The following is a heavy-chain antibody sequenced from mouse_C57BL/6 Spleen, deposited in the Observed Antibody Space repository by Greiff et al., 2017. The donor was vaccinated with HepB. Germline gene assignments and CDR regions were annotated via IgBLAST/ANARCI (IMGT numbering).Heavy chain of an antibody. CDR2: INPNNGGT. CDR3: ARKGDEDYFDY. CDR1: GYTFTDYN. Sequence: EVKLQESGPELVKPGASVKMSCKASGYTFTDYNMHWVKQSHGKSLEWIGYINPNNGGTSYNQKFKGKATLTVNKSSSTAYMELRSLTSEDSAVYYCARKGDEDYFDYWGQGTTLTVSS. V-gene: IGHV1-22*01. J-gene: IGHJ2*01.